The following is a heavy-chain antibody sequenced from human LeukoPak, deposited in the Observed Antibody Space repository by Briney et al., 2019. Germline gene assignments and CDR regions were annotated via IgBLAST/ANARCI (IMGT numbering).Heavy chain of an antibody. D-gene: IGHD1-1*01. Sequence: SVKVSCKASGGTFSSYTISWVRQAPGQGLEWMGRIIPILGIANYAQKFQGRVTITADKSTSTAYMELSSLRSEDTAAYYCARDLGAPTGTTDYYYYYMDVWGKGTTVTVSS. CDR2: IIPILGIA. V-gene: IGHV1-69*04. CDR1: GGTFSSYT. J-gene: IGHJ6*03. CDR3: ARDLGAPTGTTDYYYYYMDV.